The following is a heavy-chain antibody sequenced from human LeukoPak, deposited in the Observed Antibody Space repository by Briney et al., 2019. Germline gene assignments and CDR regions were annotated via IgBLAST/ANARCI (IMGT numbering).Heavy chain of an antibody. D-gene: IGHD6-13*01. CDR2: ISYDGSNK. J-gene: IGHJ4*02. CDR3: AKPGQQLVPSSFDY. Sequence: GGSLRLSCAASGFTFSSYGMHWVRQAPGKGLEWVAVISYDGSNKYYADSVKGRYTISRDNSKNTLYLQMNGLRAEDTAVYYCAKPGQQLVPSSFDYWGQGTLVTVSS. V-gene: IGHV3-30*18. CDR1: GFTFSSYG.